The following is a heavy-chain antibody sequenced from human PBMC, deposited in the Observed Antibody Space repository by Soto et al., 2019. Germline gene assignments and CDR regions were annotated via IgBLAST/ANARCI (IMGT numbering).Heavy chain of an antibody. D-gene: IGHD3-10*01. J-gene: IGHJ6*03. CDR3: ARRASYGSGSRYYYYMDV. CDR2: IYPGDSDT. CDR1: GYSFTSYW. V-gene: IGHV5-51*01. Sequence: SLKLSCKGSGYSFTSYWIGWVRQMPGKGLEWMGIIYPGDSDTRYSPSFQGQVTISADKSISTAYLQWSSLKASDTAMYYCARRASYGSGSRYYYYMDVWGKGTTVTVSS.